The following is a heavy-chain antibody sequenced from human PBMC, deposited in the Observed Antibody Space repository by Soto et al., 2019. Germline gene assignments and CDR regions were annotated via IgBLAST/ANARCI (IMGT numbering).Heavy chain of an antibody. CDR2: INSDGSST. Sequence: EVQLVESGGGLVQPGGSLRLSCAASGFTFSSYWMHWVRQAPGKGLVWVSRINSDGSSTSYADSVKGRFTISRDNAKNTLYLQMNSLRAEDSAVYYCAIGCLSDSSGWYDGVQADNGFDPWGQGTLVNVSS. V-gene: IGHV3-74*01. CDR1: GFTFSSYW. J-gene: IGHJ5*02. D-gene: IGHD6-19*01. CDR3: AIGCLSDSSGWYDGVQADNGFDP.